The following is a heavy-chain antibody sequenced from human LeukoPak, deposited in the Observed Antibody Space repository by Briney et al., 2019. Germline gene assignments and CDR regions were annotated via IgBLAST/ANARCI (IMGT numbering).Heavy chain of an antibody. J-gene: IGHJ3*02. CDR2: IYYSGST. D-gene: IGHD1-14*01. CDR3: ARDNRYNAFDI. Sequence: PSETLSLTCTVSGGSISSGGYYWSWIRQHPGKGLEWIGYIYYSGSTYYNPSLKGRVTISVDTSKNQFPLKLSSVTAADTAVYYCARDNRYNAFDIWGQGTMVTVSS. V-gene: IGHV4-31*03. CDR1: GGSISSGGYY.